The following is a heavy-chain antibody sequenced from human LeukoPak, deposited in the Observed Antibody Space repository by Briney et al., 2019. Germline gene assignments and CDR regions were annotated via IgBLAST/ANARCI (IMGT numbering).Heavy chain of an antibody. CDR2: ISGSGGST. J-gene: IGHJ6*02. V-gene: IGHV3-23*01. CDR3: ARHILPDATYYYGMDV. Sequence: PGGSLRLSCAASGFTFSNYAMSWVRQAPGEGLEWVSAISGSGGSTYYADSVKGRFTISRDNSKNTLYLQMNSLRAEDTAIYYCARHILPDATYYYGMDVWGQGTTVTVSS. D-gene: IGHD2-2*01. CDR1: GFTFSNYA.